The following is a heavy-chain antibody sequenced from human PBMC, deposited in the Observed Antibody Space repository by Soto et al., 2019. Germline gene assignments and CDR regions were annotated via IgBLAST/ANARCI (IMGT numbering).Heavy chain of an antibody. Sequence: PSETLSLTCTVSGCSISSGDYYWSWIRQPPGKGLEWIGYIYYSGSTYYNPSLKSRVTISVDTSKNQFSLKLSSVTAADTAVYYCARERDSSSWQRGWFDPWGQGTLVTVSS. J-gene: IGHJ5*02. CDR2: IYYSGST. CDR3: ARERDSSSWQRGWFDP. CDR1: GCSISSGDYY. D-gene: IGHD6-13*01. V-gene: IGHV4-30-4*01.